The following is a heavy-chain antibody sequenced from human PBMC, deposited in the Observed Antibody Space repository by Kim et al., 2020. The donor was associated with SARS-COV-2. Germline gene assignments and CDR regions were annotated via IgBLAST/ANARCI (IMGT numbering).Heavy chain of an antibody. CDR3: ARATQGGIEARPFDY. Sequence: SETLSLTCAVYGGSFSGYYWSWIRQPPGKGLEWIGEINHSGSTNYNPSLKSRVTISVDTSKNQFSLKLSSVTAAATAVYYCARATQGGIEARPFDYWGQG. D-gene: IGHD6-6*01. CDR1: GGSFSGYY. CDR2: INHSGST. J-gene: IGHJ4*02. V-gene: IGHV4-34*01.